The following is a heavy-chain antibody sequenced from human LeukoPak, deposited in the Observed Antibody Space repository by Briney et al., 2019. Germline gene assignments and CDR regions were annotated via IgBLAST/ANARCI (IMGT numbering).Heavy chain of an antibody. D-gene: IGHD3-9*01. J-gene: IGHJ6*03. CDR1: GGSFSGYY. Sequence: PSETLSLTCAVHGGSFSGYYWSWIRQPPGKGLEWIGEINHSGSTNYNPSLKSRVTISVDTSRNQFSLKLSSVTAADTAVYYCARGLRYFDWLFGVHMDVWGKGTTVTVSS. CDR3: ARGLRYFDWLFGVHMDV. CDR2: INHSGST. V-gene: IGHV4-34*01.